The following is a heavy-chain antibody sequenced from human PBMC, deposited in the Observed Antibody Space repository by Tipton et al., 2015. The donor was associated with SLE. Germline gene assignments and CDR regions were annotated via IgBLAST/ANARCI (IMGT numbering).Heavy chain of an antibody. CDR2: MHHNGST. CDR1: GGSISSSNW. J-gene: IGHJ4*02. CDR3: ATGHFDY. D-gene: IGHD1-14*01. V-gene: IGHV4-4*02. Sequence: GLVKPSGTLSLTCAVSGGSISSSNWWSWVRQPPGKGLEWIATMHHNGSTYYNPSLRSRVTISMDTSRNQFSLRLKSVTAADTAVYYCATGHFDYWGQGSLVTVSS.